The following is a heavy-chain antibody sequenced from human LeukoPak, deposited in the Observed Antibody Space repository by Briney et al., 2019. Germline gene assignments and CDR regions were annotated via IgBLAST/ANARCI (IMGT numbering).Heavy chain of an antibody. CDR2: INHSGST. CDR1: GGSFSGYY. J-gene: IGHJ5*02. CDR3: ARAQLVLLWFGGRENWFDP. D-gene: IGHD3-10*01. Sequence: SETLSLTCAVYGGSFSGYYWSWIRQPPGKGLEWIWEINHSGSTNYNPSLKSRVTTSVDTSKNQFSLKLSSVTGADTAVYYCARAQLVLLWFGGRENWFDPWGQGTLVTVSS. V-gene: IGHV4-34*01.